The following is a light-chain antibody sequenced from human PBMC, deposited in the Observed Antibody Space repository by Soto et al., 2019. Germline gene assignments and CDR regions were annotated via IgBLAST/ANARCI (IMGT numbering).Light chain of an antibody. J-gene: IGKJ2*03. CDR1: HDISSW. V-gene: IGKV1-12*01. CDR2: AAS. CDR3: PDAPFFPYR. Sequence: DIHVTQSQSSVSASVGDRVTVTWRASHDISSWLAWYQQKPGKAPRLLIFAASTLQSGVPSRFSGSGSGTDFTLTISSLQPADCTRYNSPDAPFFPYRFG.